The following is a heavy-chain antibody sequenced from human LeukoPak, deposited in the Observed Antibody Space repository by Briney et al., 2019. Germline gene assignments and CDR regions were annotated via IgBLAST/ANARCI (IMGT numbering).Heavy chain of an antibody. Sequence: PGRSLRLSCAASGFTFSSYAMHWVRQAPGKGLEWVAVISYDGSNKYYADSVKGRFTISRDNSKNTLYLQMNSLRAEDTAVYYCATGRDGYNLDYWGQGTLVTVSS. J-gene: IGHJ4*02. CDR2: ISYDGSNK. D-gene: IGHD5-24*01. CDR3: ATGRDGYNLDY. V-gene: IGHV3-30-3*01. CDR1: GFTFSSYA.